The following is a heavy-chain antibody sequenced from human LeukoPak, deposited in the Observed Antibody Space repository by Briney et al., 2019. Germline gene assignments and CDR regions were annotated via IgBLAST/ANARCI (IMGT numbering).Heavy chain of an antibody. CDR3: ARGTTKGYYYDSSGYYTK. CDR2: IYYSGRT. Sequence: SETLSLTCNVSGGSINSYYWGWIRQPPGKRLELIGYIYYSGRTNYNPSLKSRVTISVDTSTNQISLKLTSVTAADTAVYFCARGTTKGYYYDSSGYYTKWGQGTLVTVSS. D-gene: IGHD3-22*01. V-gene: IGHV4-59*12. J-gene: IGHJ4*02. CDR1: GGSINSYY.